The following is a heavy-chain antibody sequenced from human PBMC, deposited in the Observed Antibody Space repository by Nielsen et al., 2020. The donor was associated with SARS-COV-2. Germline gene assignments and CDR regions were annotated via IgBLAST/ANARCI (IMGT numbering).Heavy chain of an antibody. J-gene: IGHJ6*03. V-gene: IGHV3-23*01. CDR3: AKDGRYCSSTSCPIRYYYYMDV. CDR1: GFTFSSYA. D-gene: IGHD2-2*01. Sequence: GGSLRLSCAASGFTFSSYAMSWVRQAPGKGLEWVSAISGSGGSTYYADSVKGRFTISRDNSKNTLYLQMNSLRAEDTAVYYCAKDGRYCSSTSCPIRYYYYMDVWGKGTTVTVSS. CDR2: ISGSGGST.